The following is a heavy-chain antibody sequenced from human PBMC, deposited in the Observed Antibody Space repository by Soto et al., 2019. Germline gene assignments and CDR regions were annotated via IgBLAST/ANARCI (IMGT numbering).Heavy chain of an antibody. D-gene: IGHD3-22*01. CDR1: GGSISSYY. V-gene: IGHV4-59*08. CDR3: ARHLGYDSSGYFRNWFDP. J-gene: IGHJ5*02. CDR2: IYYSGST. Sequence: QVQLQESGPGLVKPSETLSLTCTVSGGSISSYYWSWIRQPPGKGLEWIGYIYYSGSTNYNPSLKTRVTMSVDTSKNQSSLKLSSVTAADTAVYYCARHLGYDSSGYFRNWFDPWGQGTLVTVSS.